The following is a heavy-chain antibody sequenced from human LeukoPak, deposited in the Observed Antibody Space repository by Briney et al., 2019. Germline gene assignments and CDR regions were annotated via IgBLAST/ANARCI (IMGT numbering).Heavy chain of an antibody. D-gene: IGHD3-9*01. CDR3: AKGRPTIWGSFDY. CDR2: ISWDGGST. Sequence: GGSLRLSCAASGFTFDDYAMHWVRQAPGKGLEWVSLISWDGGSTHYADSVKGRFTISRDNSKNSLYLQMNSLGAEDTALYYCAKGRPTIWGSFDYWGQGTLVTVSS. J-gene: IGHJ4*02. V-gene: IGHV3-43D*04. CDR1: GFTFDDYA.